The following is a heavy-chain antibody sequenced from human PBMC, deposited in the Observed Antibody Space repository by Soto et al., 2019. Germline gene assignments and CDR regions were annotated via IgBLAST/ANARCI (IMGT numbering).Heavy chain of an antibody. CDR1: GDSISTFY. V-gene: IGHV4-59*01. D-gene: IGHD3-22*01. J-gene: IGHJ4*02. CDR3: ARGRTVRNYADDSSDYFYYFDY. CDR2: VYYTGST. Sequence: SETLSLTCTVSGDSISTFYWGWMRQSPGKELEWIGYVYYTGSTNYNPSLKSRVTISVDRSKNQFSLKLTSANAADTAVYYCARGRTVRNYADDSSDYFYYFDYWGQGTQVTVSS.